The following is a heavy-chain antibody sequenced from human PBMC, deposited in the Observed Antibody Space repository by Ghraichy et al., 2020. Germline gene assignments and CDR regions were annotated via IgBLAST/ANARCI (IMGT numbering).Heavy chain of an antibody. J-gene: IGHJ4*02. V-gene: IGHV1-24*01. D-gene: IGHD1-7*01. CDR1: GYTLTELS. CDR3: ATAGKLLDNWNYGIDY. Sequence: ASVKVSCKVSGYTLTELSMHWVRQAPGKGLEWMGGFDPEDGETIYAQKFQGRVTMTEDTSTDTAYMELSSLRSEDTAVYYCATAGKLLDNWNYGIDYWGQGTLVTVSS. CDR2: FDPEDGET.